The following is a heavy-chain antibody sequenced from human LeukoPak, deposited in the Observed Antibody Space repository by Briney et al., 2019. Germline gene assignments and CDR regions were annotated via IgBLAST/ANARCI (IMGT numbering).Heavy chain of an antibody. J-gene: IGHJ4*02. CDR2: IYRSGTT. Sequence: NPSETLSLTCAVSGGSISSTNWWSWVRQPPGKGLEWIGEIYRSGTTNYKPSLKSRVTISLDKSRNHFSLKLTSVTAADTAVYYCARQTGSGLFILPGGQGTLVTVSS. CDR1: GGSISSTNW. V-gene: IGHV4-4*02. D-gene: IGHD3/OR15-3a*01. CDR3: ARQTGSGLFILP.